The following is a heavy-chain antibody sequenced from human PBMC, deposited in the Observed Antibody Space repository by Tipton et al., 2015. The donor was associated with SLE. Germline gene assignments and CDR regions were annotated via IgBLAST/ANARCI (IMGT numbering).Heavy chain of an antibody. CDR1: GGSISSYY. CDR2: IYYSGST. Sequence: LRLSCTVSGGSISSYYWSWIRQPPGKGLEWIGYIYYSGSTNYNPSLKSRVTISVDTSKNQFSLKLSSVTAADTVVYYCPRVRGRGYFQHWGQGTLVTVSS. D-gene: IGHD3-10*01. V-gene: IGHV4-59*01. J-gene: IGHJ1*01. CDR3: PRVRGRGYFQH.